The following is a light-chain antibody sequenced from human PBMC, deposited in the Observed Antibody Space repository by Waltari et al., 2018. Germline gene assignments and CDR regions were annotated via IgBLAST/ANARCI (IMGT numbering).Light chain of an antibody. Sequence: DIVMTQSPDSLAVSLGERATINCKSSQSVLYSSNNKNYLAWYQQKPGQPPKLLIYWASTRESGVPDRFSGSGSGTDFTLTISSLQAEDVAVYYCQQYYSTPPAFCGGTKVGIK. J-gene: IGKJ4*01. CDR1: QSVLYSSNNKNY. CDR2: WAS. CDR3: QQYYSTPPA. V-gene: IGKV4-1*01.